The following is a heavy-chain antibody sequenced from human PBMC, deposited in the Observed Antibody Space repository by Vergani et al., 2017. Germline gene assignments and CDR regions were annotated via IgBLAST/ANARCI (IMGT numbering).Heavy chain of an antibody. CDR1: GDSVSSNSAA. D-gene: IGHD6-6*01. V-gene: IGHV6-1*01. CDR3: ARDRLLSIAARRGKYYFDY. CDR2: TYYRSKWYN. J-gene: IGHJ4*02. Sequence: QVQLQQSGPGLVKPSQTLSLTCAISGDSVSSNSAAWNWIRQSPSRGLEWLGRTYYRSKWYNDYAVSVKSRITINPDTSKNQFSLQLNSVTPEDTAVYYCARDRLLSIAARRGKYYFDYWGQGTLVTVSS.